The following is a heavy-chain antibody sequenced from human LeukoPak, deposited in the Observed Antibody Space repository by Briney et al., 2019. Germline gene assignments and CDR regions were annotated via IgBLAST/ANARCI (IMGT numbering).Heavy chain of an antibody. CDR2: ISSSSSYI. J-gene: IGHJ4*02. D-gene: IGHD3-22*01. V-gene: IGHV3-21*01. CDR3: AREVSEGFDF. CDR1: GFTFSSYS. Sequence: PGGSLRLSCAASGFTFSSYSMNWVRQAPGKGLEWVSSISSSSSYIYYADSVKGRFTISRDNAKNLLYLQMNSLRAEDTALYYCAREVSEGFDFWGQGTLVTVSS.